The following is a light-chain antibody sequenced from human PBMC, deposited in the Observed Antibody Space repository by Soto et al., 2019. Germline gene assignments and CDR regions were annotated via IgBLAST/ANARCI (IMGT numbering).Light chain of an antibody. CDR2: GNS. V-gene: IGLV1-40*01. J-gene: IGLJ1*01. Sequence: QSVLTQPPSVFGAPGQRVTISCTGSSSNIGAGYDVHWYQQLPGTAPKLLIYGNSNRPSGVPDRFSGSKSGTSASLAITGLQAEDEADYYCQSYDSSLSGWGVFGTGTKVTVL. CDR3: QSYDSSLSGWGV. CDR1: SSNIGAGYD.